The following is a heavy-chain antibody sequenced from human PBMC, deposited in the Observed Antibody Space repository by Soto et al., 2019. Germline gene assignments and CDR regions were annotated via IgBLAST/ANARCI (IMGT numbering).Heavy chain of an antibody. CDR2: IYHSGST. CDR3: ARDPRIVGATTARFDP. CDR1: GGSISSSNW. Sequence: QVQLQESGPGLVKPSGTLSLTCAVSGGSISSSNWWSWVRQPPGKGLEWIGEIYHSGSTNYNPSLKSRVTISVAKSKNQFSLKLSSVTAADTAVYYCARDPRIVGATTARFDPWGQGTLVTVSS. D-gene: IGHD1-26*01. J-gene: IGHJ5*02. V-gene: IGHV4-4*02.